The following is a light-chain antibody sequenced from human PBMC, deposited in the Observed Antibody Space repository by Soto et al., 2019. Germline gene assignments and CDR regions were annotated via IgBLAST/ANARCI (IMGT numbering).Light chain of an antibody. Sequence: DIPMTQSPSTLSASVGDRVTITFRASQSVSSWLASYQQKPGKAPKLMIYKASSLESWVTSRFSGSGSGTEFTLTISSLQPDDFATYYCQQYNSWWTFGQGTKVEIK. CDR2: KAS. CDR1: QSVSSW. J-gene: IGKJ1*01. CDR3: QQYNSWWT. V-gene: IGKV1-5*03.